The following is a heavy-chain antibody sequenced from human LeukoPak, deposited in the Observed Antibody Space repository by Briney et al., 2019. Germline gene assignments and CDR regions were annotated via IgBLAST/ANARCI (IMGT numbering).Heavy chain of an antibody. D-gene: IGHD1-26*01. CDR3: ARVIVGAVFDY. J-gene: IGHJ4*02. CDR2: ISYDGSNK. Sequence: PGRSLRLSCAASGFTFSSYGMHWVRQAPGKGLEWVAVISYDGSNKYYEDSVKGRFTISRDNSKNTLYLQMNSLRAEDTAVYYCARVIVGAVFDYWGQGTLVTVSS. CDR1: GFTFSSYG. V-gene: IGHV3-30*03.